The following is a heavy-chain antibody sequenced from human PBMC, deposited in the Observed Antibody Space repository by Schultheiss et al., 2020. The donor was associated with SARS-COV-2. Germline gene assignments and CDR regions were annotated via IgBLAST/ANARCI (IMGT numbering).Heavy chain of an antibody. CDR3: AREGGLAAADPLPFDY. V-gene: IGHV3-48*01. D-gene: IGHD6-13*01. Sequence: GGSLRLSCAASGFTFSSYSMNWVRQAPGKGLEWVSYISSSSSTIYYADSVKGRFTISRDNAKNSLYLQMNSLRAEDTAVYYCAREGGLAAADPLPFDYWGQGTLVTVSS. CDR1: GFTFSSYS. CDR2: ISSSSSTI. J-gene: IGHJ4*02.